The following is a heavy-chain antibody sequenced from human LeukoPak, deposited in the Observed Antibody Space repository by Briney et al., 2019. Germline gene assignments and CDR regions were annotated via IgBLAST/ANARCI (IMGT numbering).Heavy chain of an antibody. CDR2: ISYDGSNK. J-gene: IGHJ4*02. V-gene: IGHV3-30*18. CDR3: AKDYGGSYLSLDY. Sequence: GGSLRLSCAASGFTFSSYGMHWVRQAPGKGLEWVAVISYDGSNKYYADSVKGRFTISRDNSKNTLYLQMNSLRAEDTAVYYCAKDYGGSYLSLDYWGQGTLVTVSS. D-gene: IGHD1-26*01. CDR1: GFTFSSYG.